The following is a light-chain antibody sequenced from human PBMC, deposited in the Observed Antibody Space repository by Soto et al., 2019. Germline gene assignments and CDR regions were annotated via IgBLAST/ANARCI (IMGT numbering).Light chain of an antibody. V-gene: IGKV3-20*01. CDR2: GAS. J-gene: IGKJ1*01. CDR3: HQYGNSPQT. CDR1: QSVSSAN. Sequence: ILLTQSPGTLALSPGERATLSCRASQSVSSANFEWYRQKPGKAPRLLIYGASSRATGIPERFSGSGSGTVFTLTINILAPDEFEVYYCHQYGNSPQTFGQGTKVDNK.